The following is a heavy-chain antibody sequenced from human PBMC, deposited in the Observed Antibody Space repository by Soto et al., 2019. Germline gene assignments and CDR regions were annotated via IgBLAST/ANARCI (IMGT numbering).Heavy chain of an antibody. D-gene: IGHD2-2*01. CDR2: ISGSGGTT. J-gene: IGHJ6*02. CDR1: GFTFSNYA. CDR3: AKDLLHCSSISCRTDYYYGMDV. Sequence: EVQLLESGGGLVQPGGSLRLSCAASGFTFSNYAMTWVRQAPGKGLEWVSIISGSGGTTYYADSVKGRFTISRDNSKNTLYLQMNSLRAEDTAVYYCAKDLLHCSSISCRTDYYYGMDVWGQGTTVTVSS. V-gene: IGHV3-23*01.